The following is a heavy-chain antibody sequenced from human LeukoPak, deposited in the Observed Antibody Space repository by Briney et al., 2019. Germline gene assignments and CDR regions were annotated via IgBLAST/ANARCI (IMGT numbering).Heavy chain of an antibody. D-gene: IGHD3-10*01. CDR3: ATRGY. J-gene: IGHJ4*02. Sequence: SETLSLTCTVSGGSISSDYWQWIRQPPGKGLEWVGYIYNSGNNHYNSSLKSRVTISIDTSKNQFSLKLASVTAADTAVYYCATRGYWGQGTLVAAS. CDR1: GGSISSDY. CDR2: IYNSGNN. V-gene: IGHV4-59*08.